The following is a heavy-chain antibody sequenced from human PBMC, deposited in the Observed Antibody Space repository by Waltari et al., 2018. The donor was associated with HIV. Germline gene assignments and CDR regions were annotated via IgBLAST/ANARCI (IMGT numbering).Heavy chain of an antibody. Sequence: EVQLVESGGDLLKPGGCLRLSCAASGFTLNSVWMCLVRQAPGKGLEWVGRIKTKGDGGATDYAAAVKGRFTISRDDSKNTVYLQMNSLKIEDTAVYYCTSEEDYGSGSHFDYWGQGTLVTVSS. CDR1: GFTLNSVW. CDR3: TSEEDYGSGSHFDY. J-gene: IGHJ4*02. V-gene: IGHV3-15*01. D-gene: IGHD3-10*01. CDR2: IKTKGDGGAT.